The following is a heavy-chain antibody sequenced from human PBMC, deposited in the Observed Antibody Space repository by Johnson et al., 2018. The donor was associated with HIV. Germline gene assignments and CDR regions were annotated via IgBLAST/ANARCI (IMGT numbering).Heavy chain of an antibody. CDR3: VIVGATLDI. V-gene: IGHV3-33*01. CDR1: GFTFSSYG. CDR2: IWYDGSNK. D-gene: IGHD1-26*01. Sequence: QVQLVESGGGVVQPGKSLRLSCAASGFTFSSYGMHWVRQAAGKGLEWVALIWYDGSNKYYADSVKGRFTISRDNSKNTLYLQMNSLRAEDTAVYYCVIVGATLDIWGQGTMVTVST. J-gene: IGHJ3*02.